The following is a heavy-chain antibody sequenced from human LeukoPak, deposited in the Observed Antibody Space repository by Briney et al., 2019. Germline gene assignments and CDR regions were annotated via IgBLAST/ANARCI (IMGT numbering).Heavy chain of an antibody. CDR2: ISGSGGST. CDR1: GFTFSSYA. CDR3: AKGLGYNFLYFDY. V-gene: IGHV3-23*01. J-gene: IGHJ4*02. Sequence: GGSLRLFCAASGFTFSSYAMSWVRQAPGKGLEWVSAISGSGGSTYYADSVKGRFTISRDNSKNTLYLQVNSLRAEDTAVYYCAKGLGYNFLYFDYWGQGTLVTVSS. D-gene: IGHD5-12*01.